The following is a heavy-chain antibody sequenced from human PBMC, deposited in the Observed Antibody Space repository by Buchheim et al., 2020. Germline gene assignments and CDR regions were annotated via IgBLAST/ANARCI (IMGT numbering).Heavy chain of an antibody. CDR2: IYWDYDK. V-gene: IGHV2-70*15. CDR1: GFALNTSGMG. D-gene: IGHD1-26*01. J-gene: IGHJ4*02. CDR3: ARTRDSASYYGRFPRRGVDS. Sequence: QVTLRESGPALVRPTQTLTLTCTFSGFALNTSGMGVSWIRQPPGKALELLARIYWDYDKSYSTSLTTRLTISKDTSKYQVVLRMTDMDPVDTATYYCARTRDSASYYGRFPRRGVDSWGQGT.